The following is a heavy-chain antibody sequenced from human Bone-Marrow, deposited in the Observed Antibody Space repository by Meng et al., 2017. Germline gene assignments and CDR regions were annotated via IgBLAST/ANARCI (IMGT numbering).Heavy chain of an antibody. J-gene: IGHJ4*02. D-gene: IGHD6-19*01. CDR3: ASWIYSCGWQ. Sequence: VPLQWSGPGLLKPSGTLSLTCVVSGGSISSIDWWSWVRQPPGKGLEWIGEIYHGGDTNYNPSLKSRVTIAIDKSKNQFSLKLSSVTAADTAVYYCASWIYSCGWQWGQGALVTVSS. V-gene: IGHV4/OR15-8*02. CDR1: GGSISSIDW. CDR2: IYHGGDT.